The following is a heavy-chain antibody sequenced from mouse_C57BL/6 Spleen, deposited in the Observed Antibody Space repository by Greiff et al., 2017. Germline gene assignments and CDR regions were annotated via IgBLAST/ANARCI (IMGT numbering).Heavy chain of an antibody. CDR3: ARDRGNVYAMDY. V-gene: IGHV5-4*01. J-gene: IGHJ4*01. CDR1: GFTFSSYA. CDR2: ISDGGSYT. Sequence: EVHLVESGGGLVKPGGSLKLSCAASGFTFSSYAMSWVRQTPEKRLEWVATISDGGSYTYYPDNVKGRFTISRDNAKNNLYLQMSHLKSEDTAMYYCARDRGNVYAMDYWGQGTSVTVSS. D-gene: IGHD2-1*01.